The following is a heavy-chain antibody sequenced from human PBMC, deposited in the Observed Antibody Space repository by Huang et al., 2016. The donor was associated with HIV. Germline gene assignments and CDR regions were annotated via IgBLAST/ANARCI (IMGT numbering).Heavy chain of an antibody. D-gene: IGHD6-6*01. CDR2: IFPDGSDT. Sequence: VQLVQSGAEVKKPGESLKISCKGSGYSFISYWIAWVRQMPGKGLEWVGIIFPDGSDTTYSPSFEGQVTISADKSIGTAYLQWSSLKASDTAMYYCARRFSSSSGYFDYWGQGSLVTVSS. J-gene: IGHJ4*02. CDR3: ARRFSSSSGYFDY. V-gene: IGHV5-51*01. CDR1: GYSFISYW.